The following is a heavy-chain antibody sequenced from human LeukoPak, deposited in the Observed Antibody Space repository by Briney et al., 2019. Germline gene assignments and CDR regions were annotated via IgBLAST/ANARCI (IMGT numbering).Heavy chain of an antibody. Sequence: SETLSLTYTVSGGSISSGSYYWSWIRQPAGKGLEWIGRIYTSGSTNYNPSLKSRVTISVDTSKNQFSLKLSSVTAADTAVYYCARGGSGWNYYYYYMDVWGKGTTVTISS. CDR1: GGSISSGSYY. J-gene: IGHJ6*03. CDR3: ARGGSGWNYYYYYMDV. V-gene: IGHV4-61*02. D-gene: IGHD6-19*01. CDR2: IYTSGST.